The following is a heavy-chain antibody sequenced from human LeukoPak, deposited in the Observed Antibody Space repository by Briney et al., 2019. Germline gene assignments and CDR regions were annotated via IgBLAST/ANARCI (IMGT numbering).Heavy chain of an antibody. CDR1: GFTFSSYA. CDR2: VSGSGAST. V-gene: IGHV3-23*01. CDR3: VRGYCSGGNCYWGQFDS. J-gene: IGHJ4*02. D-gene: IGHD2-15*01. Sequence: GGSLRLSCAASGFTFSSYAMSWVRQAPGRGLEWVSVVSGSGASTYYADSVKGRFTISRDNFMSTLSLQMKSLRVEDTAIYYCVRGYCSGGNCYWGQFDSWGQGTLVTVSS.